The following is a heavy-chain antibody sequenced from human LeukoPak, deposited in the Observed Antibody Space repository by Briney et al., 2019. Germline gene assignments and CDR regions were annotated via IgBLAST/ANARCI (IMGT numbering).Heavy chain of an antibody. D-gene: IGHD4-17*01. Sequence: ASVKVSCKASGGTFSSYAITWVRQAPGQGLEWMGGIIPLFGTTNYAQKFQGRVTITTDESTSTAYMELSSLRSEDTAVYFCASPLDYGDASGFDYWGKGTLVTVSS. CDR3: ASPLDYGDASGFDY. CDR1: GGTFSSYA. V-gene: IGHV1-69*05. J-gene: IGHJ4*02. CDR2: IIPLFGTT.